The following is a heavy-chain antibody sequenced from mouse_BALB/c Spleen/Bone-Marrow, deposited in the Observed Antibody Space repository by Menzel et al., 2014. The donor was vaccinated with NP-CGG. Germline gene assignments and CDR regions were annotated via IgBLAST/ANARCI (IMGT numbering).Heavy chain of an antibody. CDR3: AICYGYDEFAY. CDR1: GYTFTSYY. V-gene: IGHV1S56*01. J-gene: IGHJ3*01. Sequence: QVQLQQSGPEPVKPGASVKMYCKTSGYTFTSYYIHWVKQRPGQGLEWIGRIYPGDGSTKYNEKFKDKTTLTADESSSTAYMLLSSLTSDDSAIYFCAICYGYDEFAYWGQVTLVTVS. CDR2: IYPGDGST. D-gene: IGHD2-2*01.